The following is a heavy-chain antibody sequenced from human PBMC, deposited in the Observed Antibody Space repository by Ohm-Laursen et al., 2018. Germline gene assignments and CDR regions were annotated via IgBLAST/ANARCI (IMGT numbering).Heavy chain of an antibody. CDR3: AKDIGDNYDILTYGMDV. J-gene: IGHJ6*02. CDR2: ISWNSGSI. D-gene: IGHD3-9*01. CDR1: GFTFADYA. Sequence: SLRLSCAASGFTFADYAMYWVRQAPGKGLEWVSGISWNSGSIGYADSVKGRFTISRDNAKNSLYLQMNSLRAEDMALYYCAKDIGDNYDILTYGMDVWGQGTTVTVSS. V-gene: IGHV3-9*03.